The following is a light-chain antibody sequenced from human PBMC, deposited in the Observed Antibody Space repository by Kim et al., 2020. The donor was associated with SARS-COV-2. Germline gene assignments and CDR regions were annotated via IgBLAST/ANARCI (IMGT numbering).Light chain of an antibody. J-gene: IGKJ2*01. CDR1: QSVTSQ. CDR3: QQSHRIPIT. Sequence: STSVGDRVTITWRASQSVTSQLNWYQQKPGNPPKLLIYTASNLHSGVPSRFSGSGSGTDFILTINSVQPDDVATYYCQQSHRIPITFGPGTKLEIK. V-gene: IGKV1-39*01. CDR2: TAS.